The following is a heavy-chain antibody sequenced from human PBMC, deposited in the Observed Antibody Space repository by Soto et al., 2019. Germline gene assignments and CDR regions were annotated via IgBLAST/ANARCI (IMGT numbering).Heavy chain of an antibody. D-gene: IGHD3-10*01. J-gene: IGHJ5*02. V-gene: IGHV3-53*01. CDR1: GFSVSSSH. CDR3: AKLGPYGSESYSFRYNWIDP. Sequence: EVQLVDSGGGLIQPGGSLRLSCAASGFSVSSSHMIWVRQAPGKGLEWVSVIYSGGATYYAVSVKGRFTISRDRSKNTVYLQMDDLRTEHTAVYHCAKLGPYGSESYSFRYNWIDPWGQGTLVTVSS. CDR2: IYSGGAT.